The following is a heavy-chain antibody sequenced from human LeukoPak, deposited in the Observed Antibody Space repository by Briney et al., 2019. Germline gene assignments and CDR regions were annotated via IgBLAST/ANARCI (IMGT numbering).Heavy chain of an antibody. V-gene: IGHV3-11*01. CDR1: GFTFSDYY. J-gene: IGHJ5*02. D-gene: IGHD2-8*01. CDR2: ISSSGSTI. Sequence: GGSLRLSCAASGFTFSDYYMSWIRQAPGKGLEWVSYISSSGSTIYYADSVKGRFTISRDNAKNSLYLQMSSLRDEDTALYYCARTIPEYASDPWGQGTLVTVSS. CDR3: ARTIPEYASDP.